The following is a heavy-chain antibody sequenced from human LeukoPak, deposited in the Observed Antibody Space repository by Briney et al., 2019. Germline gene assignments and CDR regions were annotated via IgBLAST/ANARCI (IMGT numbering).Heavy chain of an antibody. D-gene: IGHD2-2*01. CDR3: ARERREQLLPPYTRSVTYFDY. V-gene: IGHV4-59*01. CDR2: IYYSGST. J-gene: IGHJ4*02. CDR1: GGSISSYY. Sequence: SETLSLTCTVSGGSISSYYWSWTRQPPGKGLEWIGYIYYSGSTNYNPSLKSRVTISVDTSKNQFSLKLSSVTAADTAVYYCARERREQLLPPYTRSVTYFDYWGQGTLVTVSS.